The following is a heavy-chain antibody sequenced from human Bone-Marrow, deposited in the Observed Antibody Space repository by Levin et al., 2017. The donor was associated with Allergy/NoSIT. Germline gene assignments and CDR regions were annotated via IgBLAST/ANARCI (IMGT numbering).Heavy chain of an antibody. V-gene: IGHV4-39*07. D-gene: IGHD2-8*01. CDR1: GDSISRSTNY. CDR2: ISYSGDP. J-gene: IGHJ4*02. Sequence: SETLSLTCTVSGDSISRSTNYWGWIRQPPGKRLEWIGSISYSGDPYYNPSLMSRVTIPIDRSKNQFSLKLTSVTAADTAVYYCAKGHGVWSIWGQGTLVTVSS. CDR3: AKGHGVWSI.